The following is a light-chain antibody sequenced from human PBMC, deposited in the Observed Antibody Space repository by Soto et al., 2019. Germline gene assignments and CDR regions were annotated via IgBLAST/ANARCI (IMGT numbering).Light chain of an antibody. V-gene: IGKV3D-15*01. CDR1: QSVSSSY. CDR2: DVS. CDR3: QQYDDWPLT. J-gene: IGKJ4*01. Sequence: TVITQSPDTLSVSPGERATLSCRASQSVSSSYLAWYQQKPGQAPRLLIHDVSTRETGIPARFSGSGSGTEFTLTISSLQSEDFAVYYCQQYDDWPLTFGGGTKVDIK.